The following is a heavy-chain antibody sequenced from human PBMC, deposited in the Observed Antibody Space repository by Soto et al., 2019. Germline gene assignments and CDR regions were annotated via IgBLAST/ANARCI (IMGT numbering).Heavy chain of an antibody. CDR1: GFTFSSYD. V-gene: IGHV3-30*18. Sequence: QVQLVESGGGVVQPGRSLRLSCAASGFTFSSYDMHWVRQAPGKGLEWVAVISYDGSNKYYADSVKGRFTISRDNSKNTLYLQMNSLRAEDTAVYYCAKDKQWLFNSYYGMDVWGQGTTVTVSS. D-gene: IGHD6-19*01. CDR2: ISYDGSNK. CDR3: AKDKQWLFNSYYGMDV. J-gene: IGHJ6*02.